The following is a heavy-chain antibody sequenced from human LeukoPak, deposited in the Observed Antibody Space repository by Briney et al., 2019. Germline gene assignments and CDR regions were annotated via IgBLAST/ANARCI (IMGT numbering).Heavy chain of an antibody. D-gene: IGHD3-10*01. Sequence: GGSLRLSCTASGFTFGDYAMSWVRQAPGKGLEWVGFIRSKVYGGTTEYAASVKGRFTISRDDSKSIAYLQVNSLKTEDAAVYYCTGSFGELSFFAHWGQGTLVTVSS. J-gene: IGHJ1*01. V-gene: IGHV3-49*04. CDR3: TGSFGELSFFAH. CDR1: GFTFGDYA. CDR2: IRSKVYGGTT.